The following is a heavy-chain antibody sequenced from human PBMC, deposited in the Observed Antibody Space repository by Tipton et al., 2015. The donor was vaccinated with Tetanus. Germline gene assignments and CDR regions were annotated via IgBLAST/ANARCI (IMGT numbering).Heavy chain of an antibody. V-gene: IGHV5-51*01. CDR2: IYPGDSDT. CDR1: GYSFTSYW. J-gene: IGHJ4*02. Sequence: QLVQSGAEVKKPGESLKISCKGSGYSFTSYWIGWVRQMPGKGLEWVGIIYPGDSDTRYSPPFHGQVTISADKSISTAYLQWSSLKASDTAMYYCARHAGGHNIFRFPDYWGQGTLVTVSS. CDR3: ARHAGGHNIFRFPDY. D-gene: IGHD5-24*01.